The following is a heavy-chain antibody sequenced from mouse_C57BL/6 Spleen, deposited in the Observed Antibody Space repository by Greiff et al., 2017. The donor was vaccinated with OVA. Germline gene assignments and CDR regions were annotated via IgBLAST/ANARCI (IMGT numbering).Heavy chain of an antibody. CDR1: GYTFTSYW. Sequence: QVQLQQPGAELVKPGASVKLSCKASGYTFTSYWMHWVKQRPGQGLEWIGMIHPNSGSTNYNEKFKSKATLTVDKSSSTAYMQLSSLTSEDSAVYYCARQGIYYNYDGAMDDWGQGTTVTVSS. D-gene: IGHD2-4*01. J-gene: IGHJ4*01. CDR3: ARQGIYYNYDGAMDD. CDR2: IHPNSGST. V-gene: IGHV1-64*01.